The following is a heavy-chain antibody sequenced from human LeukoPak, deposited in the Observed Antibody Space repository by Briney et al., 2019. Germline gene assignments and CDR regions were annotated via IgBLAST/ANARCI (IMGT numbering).Heavy chain of an antibody. V-gene: IGHV4-34*01. J-gene: IGHJ4*02. Sequence: PSETLSLTCAVYGGSFSGYYWSWIRQPPGKGLEWIGEINHSGSTNYNPSLKSRVTISVDTSKNQFSLKLSSVTAADTAVYYCARGHYEILTGYYLAIDYWGQGTLVTVFS. CDR3: ARGHYEILTGYYLAIDY. D-gene: IGHD3-9*01. CDR2: INHSGST. CDR1: GGSFSGYY.